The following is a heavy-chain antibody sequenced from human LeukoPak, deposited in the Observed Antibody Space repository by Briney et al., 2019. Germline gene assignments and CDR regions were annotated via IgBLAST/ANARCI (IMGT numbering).Heavy chain of an antibody. CDR3: ASPSGYSHYYYYGMDV. D-gene: IGHD3-22*01. V-gene: IGHV1-18*01. J-gene: IGHJ6*02. Sequence: ASVKVSCKASGYTFTSYDISWVRQAPGQGLEWMGWISAYNGNTNYAQKLQGRVTMTTDTSTSTAYMELSSLRSEDTAVYYCASPSGYSHYYYYGMDVWGQGTTVTVSS. CDR2: ISAYNGNT. CDR1: GYTFTSYD.